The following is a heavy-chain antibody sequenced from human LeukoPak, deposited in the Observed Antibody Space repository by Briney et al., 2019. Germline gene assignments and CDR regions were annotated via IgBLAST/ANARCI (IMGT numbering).Heavy chain of an antibody. Sequence: ASVKVSCKASGGTFSSYAISWVRQAPGQGLEWMGRIIPILGIANYAQKFQGRVTITADKSTSTAYMELSSLRSEDTAVYYCARSLSVPYYYYYYGMDVWGQGTTVTVSS. CDR3: ARSLSVPYYYYYYGMDV. V-gene: IGHV1-69*04. CDR2: IIPILGIA. J-gene: IGHJ6*02. CDR1: GGTFSSYA.